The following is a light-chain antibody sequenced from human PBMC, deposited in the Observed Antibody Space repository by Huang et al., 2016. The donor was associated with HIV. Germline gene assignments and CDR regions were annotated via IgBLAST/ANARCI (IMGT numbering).Light chain of an antibody. CDR1: QAVLKNSNKMNY. Sequence: DIEMTQSPDSLTVSLGARAIINCKSSQAVLKNSNKMNYLAWYQQRPGQPPKVLIYWASSRESGVPDRFSGRGSGTDFNLTISSLQPEDLAVYYCQQYYSPPYTFGQGTRLEI. CDR3: QQYYSPPYT. V-gene: IGKV4-1*01. CDR2: WAS. J-gene: IGKJ2*01.